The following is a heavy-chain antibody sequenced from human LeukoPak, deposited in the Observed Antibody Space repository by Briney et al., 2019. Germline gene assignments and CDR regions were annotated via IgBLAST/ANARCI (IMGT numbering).Heavy chain of an antibody. V-gene: IGHV3-9*01. J-gene: IGHJ4*02. Sequence: GRSLRLSCAASGFTFDDYAMHWVRQAPGKGLEWVSDISWNSGSIGYADSVKGRFTISRDNAKNSLYLQMNSLRAEDTALYYCAKDMSYDSSGSYFDYWGQGTLVTVSS. D-gene: IGHD3-22*01. CDR2: ISWNSGSI. CDR3: AKDMSYDSSGSYFDY. CDR1: GFTFDDYA.